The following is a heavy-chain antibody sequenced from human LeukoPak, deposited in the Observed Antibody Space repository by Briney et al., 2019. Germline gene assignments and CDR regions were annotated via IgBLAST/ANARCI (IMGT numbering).Heavy chain of an antibody. CDR3: ARDPRIAAWLGGYYYYGMDV. V-gene: IGHV4-59*01. D-gene: IGHD6-6*01. Sequence: SETLSLTCTVSGGSISSYYWSWIRQPPGKGLEWIGYIYYSGSTNYNPSLKSRVTISVDTSKNQFSLKLSSVTAADTAVYYCARDPRIAAWLGGYYYYGMDVWGQGTTVTVSS. CDR2: IYYSGST. CDR1: GGSISSYY. J-gene: IGHJ6*02.